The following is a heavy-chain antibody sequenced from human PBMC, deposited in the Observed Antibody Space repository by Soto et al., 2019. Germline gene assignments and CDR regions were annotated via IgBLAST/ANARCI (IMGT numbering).Heavy chain of an antibody. D-gene: IGHD4-17*01. CDR1: GFTFNNYA. V-gene: IGHV3-23*01. J-gene: IGHJ3*02. Sequence: EVQLLESGGGLVQPGGALRLSCAASGFTFNNYAMYWVRQAPGKGLEWVSAISSGGGHTYYRDSGKGGFTISRDNSKSTLCLEMVSLRGEDTAVYSCAKDRDDYGYVDALDIWGQGTMVTVSS. CDR2: ISSGGGHT. CDR3: AKDRDDYGYVDALDI.